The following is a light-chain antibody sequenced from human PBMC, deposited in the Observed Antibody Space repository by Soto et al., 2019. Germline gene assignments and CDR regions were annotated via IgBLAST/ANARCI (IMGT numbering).Light chain of an antibody. CDR3: QKYNNAPFT. CDR1: PCISNY. J-gene: IGKJ3*01. CDR2: AAS. V-gene: IGKV1-27*01. Sequence: DIQMTQSPSSLSASVGDRVTSTCRASPCISNYLAWYQQKPGKVPKLLIYAASTLQSGVPSRFSGSGSGTDFTLTSSRLQPADVYTYSCQKYNNAPFTVGPGTKVDI.